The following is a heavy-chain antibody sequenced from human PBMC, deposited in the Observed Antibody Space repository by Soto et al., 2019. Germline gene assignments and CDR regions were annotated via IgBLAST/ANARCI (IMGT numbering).Heavy chain of an antibody. CDR1: GGSFSGYY. CDR2: INHSGST. V-gene: IGHV4-34*01. J-gene: IGHJ2*01. CDR3: ARGRGDGYNQHWYFDL. D-gene: IGHD3-10*01. Sequence: QVHLQQWGAGLLKPSETLSLTCAVYGGSFSGYYWSWIRQPPGEGLEGIGEINHSGSTNYNPSLKSRVSISVGTSNNQFSLKLSSVTAADTAVYYCARGRGDGYNQHWYFDLWGRGTLVTVSS.